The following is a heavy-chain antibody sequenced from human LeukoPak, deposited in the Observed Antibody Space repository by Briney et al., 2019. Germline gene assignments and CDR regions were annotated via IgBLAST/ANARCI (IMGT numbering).Heavy chain of an antibody. CDR1: GGTFSSYA. Sequence: SVKVSCKASGGTFSSYAISWVRQAPGQGLEWMGGIIPIFGTANYAQKFQGRVTITADESTSTAYMELSSLRSEDTAVYYCARTPGSEYYYYYYMDVWGKGTTVTISS. J-gene: IGHJ6*03. CDR3: ARTPGSEYYYYYYMDV. V-gene: IGHV1-69*01. D-gene: IGHD3-10*01. CDR2: IIPIFGTA.